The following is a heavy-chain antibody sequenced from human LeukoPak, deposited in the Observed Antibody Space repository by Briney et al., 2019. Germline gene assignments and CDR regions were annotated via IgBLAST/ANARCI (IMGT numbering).Heavy chain of an antibody. CDR3: TKDGPRKAPPEVMAA. Sequence: HAGGSLRLSCAASGFTFDDYAMHWVRQAPGKGLEWVSGISWNSGSIGYADSVKGRFTISRDNTNSVLFLEMKSLRAEDTALYYCTKDGPRKAPPEVMAAWGQGTTVTVSS. CDR1: GFTFDDYA. CDR2: ISWNSGSI. V-gene: IGHV3-9*01. J-gene: IGHJ6*02.